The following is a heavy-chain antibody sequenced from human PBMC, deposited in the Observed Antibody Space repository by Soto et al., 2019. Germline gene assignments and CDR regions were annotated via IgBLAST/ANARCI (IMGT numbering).Heavy chain of an antibody. CDR1: GYTFTDYY. V-gene: IGHV1-2*02. Sequence: ASVKVSCKASGYTFTDYYIHWVRQAPGQGLEWMGWINPNSGGTNYAQKFQGRVTMTRDTSISTAYMELSRLISDDTAVYYCALGDVRVVGSLHPWPPGGLVNVSS. D-gene: IGHD1-26*01. J-gene: IGHJ5*02. CDR2: INPNSGGT. CDR3: ALGDVRVVGSLHP.